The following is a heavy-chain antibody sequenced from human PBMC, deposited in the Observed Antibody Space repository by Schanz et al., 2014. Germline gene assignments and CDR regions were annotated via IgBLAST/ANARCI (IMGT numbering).Heavy chain of an antibody. Sequence: EVQLVESGGGMVQPGGSLRLSCAASGFTFSDHYMDWVRQAPGKGLEWVGRITNKPNNDNTEYAASVKGRFTISRDDSRNSLYLQMSSLKTEDTAVYYCARRNFYDKSAAFDYWGQGSLVTVSS. D-gene: IGHD3-9*01. CDR2: ITNKPNNDNT. V-gene: IGHV3-72*01. J-gene: IGHJ4*02. CDR3: ARRNFYDKSAAFDY. CDR1: GFTFSDHY.